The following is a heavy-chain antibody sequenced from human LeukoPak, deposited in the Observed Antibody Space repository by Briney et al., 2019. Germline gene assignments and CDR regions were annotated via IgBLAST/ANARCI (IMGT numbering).Heavy chain of an antibody. CDR3: ARGGGADYYDSSGYSHRDAFDI. CDR1: GYTFTGYY. J-gene: IGHJ3*02. Sequence: ASVKVSCKASGYTFTGYYMHWVRQAPGQGLEWMGWINPNSGGTNYAQKFQGRFTMTRDTSISTAYMELSRLRSDDTAVYYCARGGGADYYDSSGYSHRDAFDIWGQGTMVTVSS. CDR2: INPNSGGT. V-gene: IGHV1-2*02. D-gene: IGHD3-22*01.